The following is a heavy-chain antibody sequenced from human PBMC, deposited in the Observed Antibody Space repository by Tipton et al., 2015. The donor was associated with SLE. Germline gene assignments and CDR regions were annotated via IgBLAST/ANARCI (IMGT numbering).Heavy chain of an antibody. CDR1: GFTLGNYW. D-gene: IGHD6-19*01. CDR3: ARDLSGNGY. J-gene: IGHJ4*02. V-gene: IGHV3-7*01. Sequence: SLRLSCAASGFTLGNYWMSWARQAPGKRLEWVANINQDGSEKYYVDSVKGRFTISRDNAKKSLYLQMNSLRAEDTAMYYCARDLSGNGYWGQGTLVTVSS. CDR2: INQDGSEK.